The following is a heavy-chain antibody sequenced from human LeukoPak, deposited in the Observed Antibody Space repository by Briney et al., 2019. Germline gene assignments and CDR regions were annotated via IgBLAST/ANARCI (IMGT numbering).Heavy chain of an antibody. J-gene: IGHJ6*04. CDR3: AKGSSSSWYLMDV. Sequence: GGSLRLSCAASGFTFSSYAMNWVRQAPGKGLEWVSFISGSGSVASTDYADSVKGRFTISRDTSKNTLYLQMNSLRAEDTAVYYCAKGSSSSWYLMDVWGKGTTVTVSS. CDR2: ISGSGSVAST. V-gene: IGHV3-23*01. CDR1: GFTFSSYA. D-gene: IGHD6-13*01.